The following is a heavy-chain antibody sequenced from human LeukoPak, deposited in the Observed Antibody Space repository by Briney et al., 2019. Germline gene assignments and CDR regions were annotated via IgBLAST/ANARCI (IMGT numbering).Heavy chain of an antibody. D-gene: IGHD1-26*01. CDR3: ARHGAYVAGATHFDY. CDR2: IYYSGST. Sequence: PSETLSLTCTVSGGSISSYYWSWIRQPPGKGLEWIGYIYYSGSTNYNPSLKSRVTISVDTSKNQFSLKLSSVTAADTAVYYCARHGAYVAGATHFDYWGQGTLVTVSS. CDR1: GGSISSYY. J-gene: IGHJ4*02. V-gene: IGHV4-59*08.